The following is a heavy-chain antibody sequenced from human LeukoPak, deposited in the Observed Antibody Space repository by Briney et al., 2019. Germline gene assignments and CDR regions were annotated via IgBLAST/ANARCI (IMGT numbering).Heavy chain of an antibody. CDR2: ISYDGSNK. CDR3: ARDPNGDYIGAFEI. D-gene: IGHD4-17*01. Sequence: GGSLRLSCAASGFTFSSYGMHWVRQAPGKGLEWVAVISYDGSNKYYADSVKGRFTISRDNSKNTLYLQMSSLRAEDTAVYYCARDPNGDYIGAFEIWGQGTMVTVSS. J-gene: IGHJ3*02. CDR1: GFTFSSYG. V-gene: IGHV3-30*03.